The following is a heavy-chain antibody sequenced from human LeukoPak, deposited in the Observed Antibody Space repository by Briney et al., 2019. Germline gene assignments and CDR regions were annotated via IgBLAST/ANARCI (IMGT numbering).Heavy chain of an antibody. CDR3: AKEHFPCSGGSCLWGRNEHDAFDI. V-gene: IGHV3-30*02. CDR1: GFTVSSNY. Sequence: PGGSLRLSCAASGFTVSSNYMSWVRQAPGKGLEWVAFIRYDGSNKYYADSVKGRFTISRDNSKNTLYLQMNSLRAEDTAVYYCAKEHFPCSGGSCLWGRNEHDAFDIWGQGTMVTVSS. CDR2: IRYDGSNK. J-gene: IGHJ3*02. D-gene: IGHD2-15*01.